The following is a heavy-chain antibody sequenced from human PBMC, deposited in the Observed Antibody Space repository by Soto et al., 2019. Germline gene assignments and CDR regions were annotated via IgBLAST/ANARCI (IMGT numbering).Heavy chain of an antibody. D-gene: IGHD3-10*01. V-gene: IGHV3-33*08. CDR1: GFTFSSYG. J-gene: IGHJ6*03. Sequence: GESLKISCAASGFTFSSYGMHWVRQAPGKGLEWVAVIWYDGSNKYYADSVKGRFTISRDNSKNTLYLQMNSLRAEDTAVYYCAREPPEGSGSYYYYYMDVWGKGTTVTVSS. CDR2: IWYDGSNK. CDR3: AREPPEGSGSYYYYYMDV.